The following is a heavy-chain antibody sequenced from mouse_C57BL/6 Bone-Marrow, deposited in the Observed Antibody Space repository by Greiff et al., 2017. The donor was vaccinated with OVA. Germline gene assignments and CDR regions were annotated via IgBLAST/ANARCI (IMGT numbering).Heavy chain of an antibody. CDR3: ARHRSGLAD. Sequence: EVQLVESGGGLVQPGGSLKLSCAASGFTFSDYYMYWVRQTPEKRLEWVAYLSTGGGGTYYPDTVKGRFTISRDNAKNTLYLQMSRLKSEDTAIYFCARHRSGLADWGQGTLVTVSA. D-gene: IGHD3-2*02. V-gene: IGHV5-12*01. J-gene: IGHJ3*01. CDR1: GFTFSDYY. CDR2: LSTGGGGT.